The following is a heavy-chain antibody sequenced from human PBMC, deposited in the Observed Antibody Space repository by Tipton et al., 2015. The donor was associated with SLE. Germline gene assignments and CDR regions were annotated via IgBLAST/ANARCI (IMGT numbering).Heavy chain of an antibody. CDR2: IHYSGST. CDR3: AREGCNGGACYYDH. J-gene: IGHJ4*02. CDR1: GGSISSGHYY. V-gene: IGHV4-61*03. D-gene: IGHD2-8*02. Sequence: TLSLTCIVSGGSISSGHYYWTWIRQPPGKGLEWIGYIHYSGSTNYSPSLKSRVSMSTDTSNNRFSLELTSVTAADTAVYYCAREGCNGGACYYDHWGQGTLVTVSS.